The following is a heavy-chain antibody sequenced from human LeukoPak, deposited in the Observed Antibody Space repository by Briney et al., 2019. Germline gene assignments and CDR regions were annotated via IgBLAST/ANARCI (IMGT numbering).Heavy chain of an antibody. CDR3: TTVGSTNSWS. V-gene: IGHV3-15*01. CDR1: GFTFSDHY. CDR2: IKFKTDGGTT. J-gene: IGHJ3*01. Sequence: GGSLRLSCAASGFTFSDHYMDWVRQAPGKGLEWVGRIKFKTDGGTTDYAEPVKGRFTISRDDSKNTLSLQMNSLKTEDTAVYYCTTVGSTNSWSWGQGTMVTVSS. D-gene: IGHD6-13*01.